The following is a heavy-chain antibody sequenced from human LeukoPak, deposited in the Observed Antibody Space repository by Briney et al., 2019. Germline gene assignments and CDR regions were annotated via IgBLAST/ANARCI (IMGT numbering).Heavy chain of an antibody. CDR3: ARGAIAAAGSWFDP. CDR2: ISYSGST. V-gene: IGHV4-59*01. CDR1: GGSISSYY. J-gene: IGHJ5*02. D-gene: IGHD6-13*01. Sequence: KPSETLSLTCTVSGGSISSYYWSWIRQHPGKGLEWIGYISYSGSTNYNPSLKSRVTLSVDTSKNHFSLKLSSVTAADTAVYYCARGAIAAAGSWFDPWGQGTLVTVSS.